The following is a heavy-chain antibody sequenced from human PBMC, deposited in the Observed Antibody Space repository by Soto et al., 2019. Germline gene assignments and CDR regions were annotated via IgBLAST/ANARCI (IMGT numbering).Heavy chain of an antibody. CDR1: GFTFSNYG. CDR2: ISYDGSHK. V-gene: IGHV3-30*18. J-gene: IGHJ4*02. D-gene: IGHD2-15*01. Sequence: QVQLVESGGGVVQPGRSLRLSCAGSGFTFSNYGLHWVRQAPGKGVEWVGVISYDGSHKYYADAVKGRFTISRDNSNNMLYLQMDSLRAEDTAVYYCAKDGAPRYCSRSSCHPAGAYWGQGTLVTVSS. CDR3: AKDGAPRYCSRSSCHPAGAY.